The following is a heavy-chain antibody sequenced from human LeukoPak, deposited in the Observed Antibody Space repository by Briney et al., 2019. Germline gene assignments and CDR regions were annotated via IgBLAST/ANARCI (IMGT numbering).Heavy chain of an antibody. CDR2: IRYDGSNK. CDR3: AKITDGELRRFDY. Sequence: HSGGSLRLSCAASGFTFSSYAMHWVRQAPGKGLEWVAFIRYDGSNKYYADSVKGRFTISRDNSKNTLYLQMNSLRAEDTAVYYCAKITDGELRRFDYWGQGTLVTVSS. D-gene: IGHD1-26*01. J-gene: IGHJ4*02. CDR1: GFTFSSYA. V-gene: IGHV3-30*02.